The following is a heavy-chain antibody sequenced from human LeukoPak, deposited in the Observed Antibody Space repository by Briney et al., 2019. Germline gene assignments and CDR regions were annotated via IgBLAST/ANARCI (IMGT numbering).Heavy chain of an antibody. CDR3: ASKPADSIVWNGLH. CDR1: GFIFSKYG. V-gene: IGHV3-30*02. J-gene: IGHJ4*02. CDR2: INDKGVDK. Sequence: GGSLRLSCGASGFIFSKYGMHWVRQAPGKGLEWVAFINDKGVDKNYADSVKGRFTISRDNSKNTLVLQMNSLRSEDTAVYYCASKPADSIVWNGLHWGQGTLVTVSS. D-gene: IGHD1-1*01.